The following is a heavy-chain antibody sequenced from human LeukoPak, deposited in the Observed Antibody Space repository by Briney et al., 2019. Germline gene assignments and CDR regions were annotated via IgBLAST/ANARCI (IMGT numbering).Heavy chain of an antibody. CDR1: GFTFSSYE. CDR2: ISSSGDTI. D-gene: IGHD1-14*01. CDR3: ARKNPELDYYYYYMDV. J-gene: IGHJ6*03. V-gene: IGHV3-48*03. Sequence: GGSLRLSCAASGFTFSSYEMHWVRQAPGKGLEWVSYISSSGDTIYYADSVKGRFTISRDNAKNSLYLQMNSLRAEDTAVYYCARKNPELDYYYYYMDVWGKGTTVTVSS.